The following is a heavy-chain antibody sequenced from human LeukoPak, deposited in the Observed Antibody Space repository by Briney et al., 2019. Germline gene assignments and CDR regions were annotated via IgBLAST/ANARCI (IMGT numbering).Heavy chain of an antibody. CDR2: MSHDGTNE. J-gene: IGHJ4*01. Sequence: GRSLRLACAASGFIFSGSVMHWVRQAPGKGLEWVAIMSHDGTNENYGDSVKGRFTISRDNSKNTLYLHMNSLRHDDTAVYYCAKDSGGSVLEDWGHGSLVIVSS. CDR3: AKDSGGSVLED. V-gene: IGHV3-30*18. CDR1: GFIFSGSV. D-gene: IGHD2-15*01.